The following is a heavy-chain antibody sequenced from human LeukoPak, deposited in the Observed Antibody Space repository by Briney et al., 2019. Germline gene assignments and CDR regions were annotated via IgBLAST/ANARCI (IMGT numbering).Heavy chain of an antibody. CDR3: ARKGGGQLVNTRRWFDP. J-gene: IGHJ5*02. CDR1: GGSFSGYY. V-gene: IGHV4-34*01. Sequence: SETVSLTCAVYGGSFSGYYWSWIRQPPGKGLEWMGEINHSRSTNYNPSLKSRVTISLDTSKNQFSLKLNSVTAADTAVYYCARKGGGQLVNTRRWFDPWGQGTLVTVSS. CDR2: INHSRST. D-gene: IGHD6-13*01.